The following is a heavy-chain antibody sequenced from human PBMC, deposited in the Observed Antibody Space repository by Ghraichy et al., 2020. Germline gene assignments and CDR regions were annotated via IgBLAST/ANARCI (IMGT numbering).Heavy chain of an antibody. Sequence: ASVKVSCKAPGYTFTSYGISWVRQAPGQGLEWMGGISAFNGNTNYAQKLQGRVTMSTDTSTSTAYMELRSLRSDDTAVYYCATPGGILPTLPFDYWGQGTLVTASS. CDR2: ISAFNGNT. J-gene: IGHJ4*02. CDR1: GYTFTSYG. V-gene: IGHV1-18*01. CDR3: ATPGGILPTLPFDY. D-gene: IGHD3-16*01.